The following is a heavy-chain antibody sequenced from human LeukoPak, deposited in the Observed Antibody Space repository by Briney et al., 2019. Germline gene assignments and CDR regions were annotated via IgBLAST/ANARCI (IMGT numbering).Heavy chain of an antibody. D-gene: IGHD2-15*01. Sequence: ASVKVSCKASGYTFSSYGISWVRQAPGQGLEWLGYISAYNGNTNYAQKVQGRITMTTDTSTSTAYMEMRSLRSNDTAVYYCARDCSGSSCYWIHWGQGTLVTVSS. V-gene: IGHV1-18*01. CDR1: GYTFSSYG. J-gene: IGHJ4*02. CDR2: ISAYNGNT. CDR3: ARDCSGSSCYWIH.